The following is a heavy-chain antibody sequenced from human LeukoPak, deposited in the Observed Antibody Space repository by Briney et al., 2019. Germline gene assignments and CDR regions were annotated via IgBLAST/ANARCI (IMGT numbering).Heavy chain of an antibody. V-gene: IGHV4-34*01. J-gene: IGHJ5*02. Sequence: SETLSLTCAVSGGSFSAFFWRWIRQPPGKGLEWIGDVGHSGSADYNPSLKSRVTVSADPSKNQFSLKLSSGTAADTAMYYCARFDYYDSSGYQFGWFDPWGQGTLVTVSS. CDR2: VGHSGSA. D-gene: IGHD3-22*01. CDR1: GGSFSAFF. CDR3: ARFDYYDSSGYQFGWFDP.